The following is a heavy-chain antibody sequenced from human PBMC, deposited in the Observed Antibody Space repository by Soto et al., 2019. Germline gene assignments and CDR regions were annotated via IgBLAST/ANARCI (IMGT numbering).Heavy chain of an antibody. V-gene: IGHV3-48*01. Sequence: PGGSLRLSCAASGFTFSSYSMNWVRQAPGKGLEWVSYISSSSSTIYYADSVKGRFTISRDNAKNSLYLQMNSLRAEDTAVYYCARDRRFLEWLSSSYFDYWGQGTLVTVSS. J-gene: IGHJ4*02. D-gene: IGHD3-3*01. CDR3: ARDRRFLEWLSSSYFDY. CDR1: GFTFSSYS. CDR2: ISSSSSTI.